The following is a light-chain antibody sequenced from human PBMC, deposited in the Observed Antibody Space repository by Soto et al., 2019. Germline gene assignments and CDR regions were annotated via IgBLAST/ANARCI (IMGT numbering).Light chain of an antibody. Sequence: SYELTQPPSVSVSPGQTASITCSGDKLGDKYVSWYQQKPGQSPILVIYQDTERPSGIPERFSGSNSGNTATLTISGTQAMDEAAYYCQAWGSNTVFGGGTKLTVL. V-gene: IGLV3-1*01. CDR2: QDT. J-gene: IGLJ2*01. CDR1: KLGDKY. CDR3: QAWGSNTV.